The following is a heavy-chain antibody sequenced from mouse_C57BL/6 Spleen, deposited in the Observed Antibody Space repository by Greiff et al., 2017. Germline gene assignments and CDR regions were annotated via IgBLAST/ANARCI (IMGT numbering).Heavy chain of an antibody. J-gene: IGHJ1*03. Sequence: QVHVKQPGTELVKPGASVKLSCKASGYTFTSYWMHWVKQRPGQGLEWIGNINPSNGGTNYNEKFKSKATLTVDKSSSTAYMQLSSLTSEDSAVYYCANYDLHWYFDVWGTGTTVTVSS. D-gene: IGHD2-4*01. CDR2: INPSNGGT. V-gene: IGHV1-53*01. CDR1: GYTFTSYW. CDR3: ANYDLHWYFDV.